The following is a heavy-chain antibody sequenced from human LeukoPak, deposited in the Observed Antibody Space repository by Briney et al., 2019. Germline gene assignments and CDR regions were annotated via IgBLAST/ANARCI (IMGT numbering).Heavy chain of an antibody. CDR2: ISSDGTSS. CDR3: VRSTRDGYD. D-gene: IGHD5-24*01. Sequence: GGSLRLSCAAFGFSVSSSWMHWVRQAPGKGLLWVSRISSDGTSSIYADSVKGRFTISRDNAMNTLYLQMSSLRVDDTAVYHCVRSTRDGYDWGQGTLVTVSS. CDR1: GFSVSSSW. J-gene: IGHJ4*02. V-gene: IGHV3-74*01.